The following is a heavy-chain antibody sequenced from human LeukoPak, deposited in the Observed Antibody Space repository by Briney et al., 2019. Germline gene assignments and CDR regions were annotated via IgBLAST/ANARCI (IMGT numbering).Heavy chain of an antibody. J-gene: IGHJ4*02. D-gene: IGHD1-7*01. V-gene: IGHV3-48*01. Sequence: GGSLRLSCAASGFTFSNYNMNWVRQAPGKGLEWVSYISSSSSPIYYADSVEGRFTISRDNAKNSLYLQMSSLRAEDTAVYYCARDHGWNYGSVGYWGQGTLVTVSS. CDR3: ARDHGWNYGSVGY. CDR2: ISSSSSPI. CDR1: GFTFSNYN.